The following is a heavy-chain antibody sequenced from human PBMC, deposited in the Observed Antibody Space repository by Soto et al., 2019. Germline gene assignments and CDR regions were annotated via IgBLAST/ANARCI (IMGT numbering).Heavy chain of an antibody. CDR2: IYSGGYT. CDR3: ALYPGGGGY. D-gene: IGHD3-10*01. V-gene: IGHV3-53*01. J-gene: IGHJ4*02. CDR1: GFTVSNNY. Sequence: EVQLVESGGGLIQPGGSLRLSCAVSGFTVSNNYMSWVRQAPGKGLEGVSVIYSGGYTAYGDSVKGRFTISRDNSKNTLDFKRNSRRPEDPPVFSLALYPGGGGYWGQGTLVTVSS.